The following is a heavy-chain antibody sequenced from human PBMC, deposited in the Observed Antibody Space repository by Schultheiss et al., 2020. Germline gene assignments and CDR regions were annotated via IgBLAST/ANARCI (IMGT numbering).Heavy chain of an antibody. D-gene: IGHD3-10*01. J-gene: IGHJ6*02. CDR3: ARAGESFLGSHYYYGMDV. CDR2: ISSSSSYI. V-gene: IGHV3-21*01. CDR1: GFTFSSYS. Sequence: GGSLRLSCAASGFTFSSYSMNWVRQAPGKGLEWVSSISSSSSYIYYADSVKGRFTISRDNAKNSLYLQMNSLRAEDTAVYYCARAGESFLGSHYYYGMDVWGQGATVTGAS.